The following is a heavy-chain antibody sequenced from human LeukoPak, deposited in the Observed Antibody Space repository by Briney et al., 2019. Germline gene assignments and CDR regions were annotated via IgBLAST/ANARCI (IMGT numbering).Heavy chain of an antibody. V-gene: IGHV3-23*01. CDR3: AKWGDYDVLTGYYDSDY. Sequence: GGSLRLSCAASGFTFSNYAMSWVRQAPGKGLEWVSAITGSGGNTYYADSVKGRFTISRDNSKNTVFLQMNSLRAEDTAVYYCAKWGDYDVLTGYYDSDYWGQGTLVTVSS. J-gene: IGHJ4*02. CDR2: ITGSGGNT. D-gene: IGHD3-9*01. CDR1: GFTFSNYA.